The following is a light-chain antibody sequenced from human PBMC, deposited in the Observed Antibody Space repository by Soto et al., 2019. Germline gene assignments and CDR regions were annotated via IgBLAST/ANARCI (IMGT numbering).Light chain of an antibody. CDR3: SSYTSSSTLEVV. Sequence: QSVRTQPASVSGSPGQSITISCTGTSSDVGGYNYVSWYQQHPGKAPKLMIYDVSNRPSGVSNRFSGSKSGNTASLTISGLQAEDEADYYCSSYTSSSTLEVVFGGGTQLTVL. CDR2: DVS. V-gene: IGLV2-14*01. J-gene: IGLJ2*01. CDR1: SSDVGGYNY.